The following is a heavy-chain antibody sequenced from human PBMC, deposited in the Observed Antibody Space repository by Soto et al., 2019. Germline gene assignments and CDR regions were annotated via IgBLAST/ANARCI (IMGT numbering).Heavy chain of an antibody. V-gene: IGHV3-23*01. J-gene: IGHJ5*01. D-gene: IGHD5-12*01. CDR1: GFTFSSYA. Sequence: EVQLLESGGGLVQPGGSLRLSCAASGFTFSSYAMSWVRQAPGQGREWVSAISGSGGTTYNADSVKGRFTISRDNSENTLYLQMNSLRAEDTAVYYCAKDRGYSGYDNWFDSWGQGTLVTVSS. CDR3: AKDRGYSGYDNWFDS. CDR2: ISGSGGTT.